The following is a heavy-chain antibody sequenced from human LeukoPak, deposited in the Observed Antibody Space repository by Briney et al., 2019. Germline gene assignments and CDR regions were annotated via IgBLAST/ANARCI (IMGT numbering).Heavy chain of an antibody. Sequence: PSETLSLTCTVSGGSISSSSSYWGCIRQPAGKGLEWIGSTYYSGSTYYNPSLRSRVNISVDTSKNQFSLQLNSVTAADTAVYYCAGHESGNCLDYWGQGTLVTVSS. CDR2: TYYSGST. CDR3: AGHESGNCLDY. CDR1: GGSISSSSSY. J-gene: IGHJ4*02. V-gene: IGHV4-39*01. D-gene: IGHD1-1*01.